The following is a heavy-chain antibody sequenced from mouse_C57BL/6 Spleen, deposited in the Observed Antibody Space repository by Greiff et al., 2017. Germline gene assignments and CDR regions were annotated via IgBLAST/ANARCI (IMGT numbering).Heavy chain of an antibody. D-gene: IGHD2-3*01. Sequence: QVQLKESGAELVRPGASVKLSCKASGYTFTDYYINWVKQRPGQGLEWIARIYPGSGNTYYNEKFKGKATLTAEKSSSTAYMQLSSLTSEDSAVYFCARFMDGYYHFDYWGQGTTLTVSS. V-gene: IGHV1-76*01. CDR2: IYPGSGNT. CDR3: ARFMDGYYHFDY. CDR1: GYTFTDYY. J-gene: IGHJ2*01.